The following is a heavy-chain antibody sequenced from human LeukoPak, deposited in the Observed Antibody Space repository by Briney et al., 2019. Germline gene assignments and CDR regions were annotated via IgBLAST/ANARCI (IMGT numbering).Heavy chain of an antibody. Sequence: ASVKVSCKASGGTFSSYAISWVRQAPGQGLEWMGRIIPILGIANYAQKFQGRVTITADKSTSTAYMELSSLRSEDTAVYYCARLPGIDVFDIWGQGTMVTVSS. CDR3: ARLPGIDVFDI. J-gene: IGHJ3*02. D-gene: IGHD3-10*01. CDR2: IIPILGIA. V-gene: IGHV1-69*04. CDR1: GGTFSSYA.